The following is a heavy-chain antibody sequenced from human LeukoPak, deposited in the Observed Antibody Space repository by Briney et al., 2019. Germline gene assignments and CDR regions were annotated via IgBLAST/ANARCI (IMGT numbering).Heavy chain of an antibody. CDR1: GYSISSGSY. J-gene: IGHJ2*01. V-gene: IGHV4-38-2*01. Sequence: SETLSLTCDVSGYSISSGSYWGWVRQPPGKGLEWVGSIYHSGVTYYNPSLKSRVTISLDTSKNQFSLKLNSVTAADTAVYYCATKRMTGYPAKYFHLWGRGTLVTVSS. D-gene: IGHD3-9*01. CDR2: IYHSGVT. CDR3: ATKRMTGYPAKYFHL.